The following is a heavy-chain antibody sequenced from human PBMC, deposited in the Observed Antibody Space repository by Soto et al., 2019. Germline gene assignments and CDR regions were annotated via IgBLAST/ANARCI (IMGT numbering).Heavy chain of an antibody. CDR2: ISGSGGST. D-gene: IGHD3-3*01. CDR3: ANLPSVWSGYYFDY. V-gene: IGHV3-23*01. J-gene: IGHJ4*02. CDR1: GFTFSSYA. Sequence: GGSLRLSCAASGFTFSSYAMSWVRQAPGKGLEWVSDISGSGGSTYYADSVKGRFTISRDNSKNTLYLQMNSLRAEDTAVYYSANLPSVWSGYYFDYWGQGTLVTVSS.